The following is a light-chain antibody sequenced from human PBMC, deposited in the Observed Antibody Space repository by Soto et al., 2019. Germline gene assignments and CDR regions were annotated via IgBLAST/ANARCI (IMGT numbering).Light chain of an antibody. Sequence: EIVFTQSPGTLSLSPGERSTLSCMASQSVSSSYLAWYQQKPGQAPRLLIYGASSRATGIPDRFSGSGSGTDFTLTISRLEPEDFAVYYCQQYGSSRTVGQGTKVDIK. CDR1: QSVSSSY. CDR3: QQYGSSRT. J-gene: IGKJ1*01. V-gene: IGKV3-20*01. CDR2: GAS.